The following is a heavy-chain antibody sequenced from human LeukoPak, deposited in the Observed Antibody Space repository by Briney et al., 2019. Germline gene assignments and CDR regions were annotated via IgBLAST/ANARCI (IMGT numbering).Heavy chain of an antibody. Sequence: GASVKVSCKASGYTFTSHGISWVRQAPGQGLEWMGWINPYTANTNYAQKLQGRVTMTTDTSTSTAYMELRSLRSDDTAVYYCARGAGGASAENWFDPWGQGTLVTVSS. D-gene: IGHD6-13*01. V-gene: IGHV1-18*01. J-gene: IGHJ5*02. CDR3: ARGAGGASAENWFDP. CDR1: GYTFTSHG. CDR2: INPYTANT.